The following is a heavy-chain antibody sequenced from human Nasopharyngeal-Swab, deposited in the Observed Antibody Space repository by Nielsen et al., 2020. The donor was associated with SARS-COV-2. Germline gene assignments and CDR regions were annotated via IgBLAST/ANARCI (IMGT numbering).Heavy chain of an antibody. Sequence: GESLKIYCAASGFTFSNYEMNWVRQAPGKGLEWVSYISESDGTSYYADSVRGRFTISRDNAKNSLYLQMNSLRAEDTAVYYCARASRAWYWGQGALVTVSS. CDR3: ARASRAWY. CDR1: GFTFSNYE. J-gene: IGHJ4*02. CDR2: ISESDGTS. V-gene: IGHV3-48*03.